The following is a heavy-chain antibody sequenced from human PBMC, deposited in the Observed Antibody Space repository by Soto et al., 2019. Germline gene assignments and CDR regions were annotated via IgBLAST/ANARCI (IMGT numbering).Heavy chain of an antibody. V-gene: IGHV3-74*01. D-gene: IGHD3-22*01. CDR1: GFTFSMYW. J-gene: IGHJ5*02. CDR3: AKEIYYYETAGPDAPGFDP. CDR2: INDDGIST. Sequence: PGGSLRLSCAASGFTFSMYWMHWVRQVPGKGPEWVSRINDDGISTNYADSVKGRFTISRDNAKNTLYLQMNALRVEDTAIYYCAKEIYYYETAGPDAPGFDPWGQGTLVTVSS.